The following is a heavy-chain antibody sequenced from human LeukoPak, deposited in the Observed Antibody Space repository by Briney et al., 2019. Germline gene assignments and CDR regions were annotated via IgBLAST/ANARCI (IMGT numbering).Heavy chain of an antibody. J-gene: IGHJ4*02. CDR3: AKLTVATFRSLFDS. V-gene: IGHV3-23*01. Sequence: GESLRLSCVASRFIFSSYAMTWVRQTPGKGLEWVSGISGRADSTYYADSVKGRFTISRDNSKNTLYLQMNSLRADDTAVYYCAKLTVATFRSLFDSWGQGTLVAVSS. CDR1: RFIFSSYA. CDR2: ISGRADST. D-gene: IGHD5-12*01.